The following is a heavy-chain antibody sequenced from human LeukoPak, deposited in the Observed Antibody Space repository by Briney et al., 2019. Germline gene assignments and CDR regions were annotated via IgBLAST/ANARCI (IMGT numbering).Heavy chain of an antibody. CDR2: IYYSGST. D-gene: IGHD5-18*01. V-gene: IGHV4-59*01. CDR3: AGGAKLGSYFDY. Sequence: SETLSLTCTVSGGSISSYYWSWIRQPPGKGLEWIGYIYYSGSTNYNPSLKSRVTISVDTSKNQFSLKLSSVTAADTAVYYCAGGAKLGSYFDYWGQGTLVTVSA. J-gene: IGHJ4*02. CDR1: GGSISSYY.